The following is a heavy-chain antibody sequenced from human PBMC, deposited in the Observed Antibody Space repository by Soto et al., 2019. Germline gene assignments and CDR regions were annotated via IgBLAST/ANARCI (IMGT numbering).Heavy chain of an antibody. J-gene: IGHJ6*02. D-gene: IGHD3-10*01. CDR1: GFTVSNKY. CDR2: IFSGGET. CDR3: ARGGSGYYYGLDV. Sequence: EVQLVETGGGLIQPGGSLRLSCAASGFTVSNKYMSWVRQAPGKGLEWISVIFSGGETYYADSVKGRFTISGDNSKNTLYLQMSSLRADDTAMYYCARGGSGYYYGLDVWGQGTTVTVSS. V-gene: IGHV3-53*02.